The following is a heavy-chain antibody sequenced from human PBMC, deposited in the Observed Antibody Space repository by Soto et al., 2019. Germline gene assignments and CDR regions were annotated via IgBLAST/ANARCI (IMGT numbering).Heavy chain of an antibody. D-gene: IGHD1-1*01. Sequence: ASVKVSCKASGYAFTSYGISWVRQAPGQGLEWMGWISAYNGNTNYAQKLQGRVTMTTDTSTSTAYMELRSLRSDDTAVYYCARDRRVRPYNWNDLHYYGMDVWGQGTTVTVSS. CDR2: ISAYNGNT. CDR3: ARDRRVRPYNWNDLHYYGMDV. CDR1: GYAFTSYG. V-gene: IGHV1-18*01. J-gene: IGHJ6*02.